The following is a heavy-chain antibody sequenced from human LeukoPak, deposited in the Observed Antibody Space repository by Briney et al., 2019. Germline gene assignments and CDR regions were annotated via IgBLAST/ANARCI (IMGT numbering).Heavy chain of an antibody. V-gene: IGHV3-66*01. CDR3: ARVRVRRLRLGELSN. J-gene: IGHJ4*02. D-gene: IGHD3-16*02. CDR1: GFTVSSNY. CDR2: IYSGGST. Sequence: GGSLRLSCAASGFTVSSNYMSWVRQAPGKGLEWVSVIYSGGSTYYADSVKGRFTISRDNSKNTLYLQMNSLRAEDTAVYYCARVRVRRLRLGELSNWGQGTLVTVSS.